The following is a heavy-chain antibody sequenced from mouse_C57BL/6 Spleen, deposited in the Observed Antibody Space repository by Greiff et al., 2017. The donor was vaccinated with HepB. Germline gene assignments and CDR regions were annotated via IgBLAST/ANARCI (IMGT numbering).Heavy chain of an antibody. CDR1: GYAFSSSW. D-gene: IGHD1-1*01. Sequence: QVQLQQSGPELVKPGASVKISCKASGYAFSSSWMNWVKQRPGKGLEWIGRIYPGDGDTNYNGKFKGKATLTADKSSSTAYMQLSSLTSEDSAVYFCARVDGSSSWFAYWGQGTLVTVSA. V-gene: IGHV1-82*01. CDR3: ARVDGSSSWFAY. CDR2: IYPGDGDT. J-gene: IGHJ3*01.